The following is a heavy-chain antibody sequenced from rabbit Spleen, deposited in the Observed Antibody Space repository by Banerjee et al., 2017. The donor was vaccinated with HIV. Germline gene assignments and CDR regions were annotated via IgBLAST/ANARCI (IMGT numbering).Heavy chain of an antibody. D-gene: IGHD1-1*01. J-gene: IGHJ6*01. CDR1: GFSFSSRYY. CDR3: ARDTSSSFSSYGMDL. Sequence: QSLEESGGDLVKPGASLTLTCTASGFSFSSRYYMCWVRQAPGKGLEWIACIYSGSSGDTYYASWAKGRITISKTSSTTVTLQMTRLTAADTATYFCARDTSSSFSSYGMDLWGPGTLVTVS. CDR2: IYSGSSGDT. V-gene: IGHV1S40*01.